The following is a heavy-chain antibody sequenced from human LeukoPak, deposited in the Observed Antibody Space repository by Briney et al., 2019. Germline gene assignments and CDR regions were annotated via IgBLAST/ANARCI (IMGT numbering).Heavy chain of an antibody. CDR1: GDSIISYY. J-gene: IGHJ4*02. CDR2: IHHFGRT. CDR3: ARGLWTQPGLVPFNY. Sequence: SETLSLTCSVSGDSIISYYWNWLRQSPGKGLEWIGNIHHFGRTEYNSSLRSRVTMFLDSSKNQFSLKLTSVTPTDTAVYYCARGLWTQPGLVPFNYWRQGILVTVSS. V-gene: IGHV4-59*01. D-gene: IGHD5-18*01.